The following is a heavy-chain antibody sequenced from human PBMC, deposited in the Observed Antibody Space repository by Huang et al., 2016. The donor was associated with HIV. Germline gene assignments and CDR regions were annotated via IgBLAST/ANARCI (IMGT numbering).Heavy chain of an antibody. D-gene: IGHD6-13*01. CDR1: GFTFRSYG. J-gene: IGHJ4*02. Sequence: QVQLVESGGGVVQPGGSLRLSCAASGFTFRSYGMHWVRQAPGKGLEWVAFIWYDGSNEYYADSGKGRFTISRDNSENTLYLQMNSLRPDDTAVYYCAKGASSGWYYFDYGGQGTLVSVSS. V-gene: IGHV3-30*02. CDR3: AKGASSGWYYFDY. CDR2: IWYDGSNE.